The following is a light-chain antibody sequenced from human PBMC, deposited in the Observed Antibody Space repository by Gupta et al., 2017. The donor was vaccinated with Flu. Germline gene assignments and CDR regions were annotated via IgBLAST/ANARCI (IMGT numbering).Light chain of an antibody. Sequence: EIVMSQSPATLSVSPGERATRSCRVSQSVSSNLAWYQQKPGQAPRLLIYGASTRATGIPARLSGSGFGREVTLTISSRQSEDFAVYYCQQYNNWPTWTFGQGTKVEIK. CDR3: QQYNNWPTWT. V-gene: IGKV3-15*01. J-gene: IGKJ1*01. CDR1: QSVSSN. CDR2: GAS.